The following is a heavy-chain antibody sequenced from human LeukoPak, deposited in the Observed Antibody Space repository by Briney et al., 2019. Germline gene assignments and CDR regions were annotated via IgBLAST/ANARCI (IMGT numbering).Heavy chain of an antibody. J-gene: IGHJ4*02. CDR2: INPSGSPS. Sequence: GGSLRLSCVASGFSFSSYEMNWVRQAPGKGLEWVSYINPSGSPSYYSDSVKGRFTISRDNAENSLYLQMDSLTADDTAIYYCARDPNETGAEFDHWGPGTLVTVSS. CDR3: ARDPNETGAEFDH. V-gene: IGHV3-48*03. CDR1: GFSFSSYE. D-gene: IGHD1-1*01.